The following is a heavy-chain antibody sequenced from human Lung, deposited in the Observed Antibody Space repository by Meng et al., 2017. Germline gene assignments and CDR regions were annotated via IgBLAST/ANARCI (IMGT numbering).Heavy chain of an antibody. CDR2: IYYSGST. D-gene: IGHD1-26*01. Sequence: LRLSRTVSGGSISSGGYYWSWIRQHPGKGLEWIGYIYYSGSTYYNPSLKSRLTISVDTSQNQFSLNLNSVTAADTAVYYCASDRVGGTAAQFDYWGQGTLVTVSS. CDR1: GGSISSGGYY. CDR3: ASDRVGGTAAQFDY. J-gene: IGHJ4*02. V-gene: IGHV4-31*03.